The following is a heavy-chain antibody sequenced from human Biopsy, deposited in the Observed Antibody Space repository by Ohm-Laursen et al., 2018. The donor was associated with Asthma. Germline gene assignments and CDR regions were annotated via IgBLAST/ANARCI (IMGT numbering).Heavy chain of an antibody. J-gene: IGHJ3*02. D-gene: IGHD3-10*01. CDR2: IYYSGST. CDR1: GVSISSDY. Sequence: SETLSLTCIVSGVSISSDYWSWIRQPPGKGLEWIGHIYYSGSTNYNPSLKSRVTISVDKSKNQFSLKLSSVTAADTAVYSCARHMKGVSVFDIWGQGTMVIVSS. V-gene: IGHV4-59*08. CDR3: ARHMKGVSVFDI.